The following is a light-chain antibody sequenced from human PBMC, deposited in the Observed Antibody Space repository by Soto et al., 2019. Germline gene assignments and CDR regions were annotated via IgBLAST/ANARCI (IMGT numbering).Light chain of an antibody. CDR3: QQYGSSPLT. CDR2: AAS. Sequence: EIVLTQSPGTLSLSPGERATLSCRASQSVSISYLAWYQQKPGQAPRLLIYAASSRATGIPDRFSGGGSGTDFPLTISRLEPEDFAVYYCQQYGSSPLTFGGGTKVEIK. V-gene: IGKV3-20*01. CDR1: QSVSISY. J-gene: IGKJ4*01.